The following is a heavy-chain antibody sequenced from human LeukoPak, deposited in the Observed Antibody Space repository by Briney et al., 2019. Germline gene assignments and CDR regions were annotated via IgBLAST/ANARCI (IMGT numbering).Heavy chain of an antibody. Sequence: PGGSLRLSCAASGFTFSSYAMSWVRQAPGKGLEWVAVTLSDLNVKLYADSVKGRFTISRDNSKNTLYVQVNSLGTEDTAAYYCAKGSYYDSSGSFYFDYWGQGTLVTVSS. J-gene: IGHJ4*02. CDR1: GFTFSSYA. CDR3: AKGSYYDSSGSFYFDY. D-gene: IGHD3-22*01. V-gene: IGHV3-23*03. CDR2: TLSDLNVK.